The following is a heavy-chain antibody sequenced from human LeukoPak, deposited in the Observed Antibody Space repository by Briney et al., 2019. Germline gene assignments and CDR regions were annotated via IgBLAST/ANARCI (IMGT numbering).Heavy chain of an antibody. D-gene: IGHD6-13*01. V-gene: IGHV1-69*05. CDR2: IIPIFGTA. Sequence: SVKVSCKASGGTFSSYAISWVRQAPGQGLEWMGGIIPIFGTANYAQKFQGRVTMTRDTSISTAYMELSRLRSDDTAVYYCAAGSWYYFDYWGQGTLVTVSS. CDR3: AAGSWYYFDY. J-gene: IGHJ4*02. CDR1: GGTFSSYA.